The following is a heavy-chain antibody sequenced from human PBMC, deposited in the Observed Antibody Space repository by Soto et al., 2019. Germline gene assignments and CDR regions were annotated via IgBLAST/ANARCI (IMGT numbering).Heavy chain of an antibody. J-gene: IGHJ4*02. D-gene: IGHD1-26*01. CDR2: IYYSGVS. V-gene: IGHV4-39*07. CDR1: GCFIRGSDYY. Sequence: SETLSLTCTVSGCFIRGSDYYWGWIRQPPGKGLEWIGNIYYSGVSYSYPPLKGRVTMSVDTSKNQFSMRLSSVTAADTAVYYGVRGLITGSQCSGGWYYFDSWGQGTQVTVSS. CDR3: VRGLITGSQCSGGWYYFDS.